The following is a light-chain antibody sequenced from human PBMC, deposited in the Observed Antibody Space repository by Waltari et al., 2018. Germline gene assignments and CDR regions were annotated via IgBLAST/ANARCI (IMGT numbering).Light chain of an antibody. V-gene: IGKV3-15*01. J-gene: IGKJ1*01. CDR1: QSVSSN. CDR2: GAS. CDR3: QQSSRTPPWT. Sequence: EIVMTQSPATLSVSPGERATLSCRASQSVSSNLAWYQQKPGQAPRLLIYGASTRATGIPARFSGSGSGTEFTLTISSLQPEDCATYYCQQSSRTPPWTFGQGTQVEIK.